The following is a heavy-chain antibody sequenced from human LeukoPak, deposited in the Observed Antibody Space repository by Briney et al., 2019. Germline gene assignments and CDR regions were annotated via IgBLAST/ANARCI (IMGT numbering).Heavy chain of an antibody. CDR1: GGSISRYY. D-gene: IGHD1-26*01. J-gene: IGHJ4*02. Sequence: SETLSLTCTVSGGSISRYYWSWIRQPPGKGLEWIGYIYYSGSTNYNPSLKSRVTISVDTSKNQFSLKLSSVTAADTAVFYCATGLYSGSPLSFDSWGQGTLVTVSS. V-gene: IGHV4-59*01. CDR3: ATGLYSGSPLSFDS. CDR2: IYYSGST.